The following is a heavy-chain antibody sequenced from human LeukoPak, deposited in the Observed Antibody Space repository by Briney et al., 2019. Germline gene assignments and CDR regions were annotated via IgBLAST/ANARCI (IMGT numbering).Heavy chain of an antibody. D-gene: IGHD1-26*01. Sequence: GGSLRLSCAASGFPFGSYAMYWDRQAPGEGLVWVSRVHGDGNNIGYADFVEGRFTISRDNAKNTLYLEMSSLRREDTPVYYCARARVGDPTDYWGQGTLVTVSS. J-gene: IGHJ4*02. CDR3: ARARVGDPTDY. CDR1: GFPFGSYA. CDR2: VHGDGNNI. V-gene: IGHV3-74*01.